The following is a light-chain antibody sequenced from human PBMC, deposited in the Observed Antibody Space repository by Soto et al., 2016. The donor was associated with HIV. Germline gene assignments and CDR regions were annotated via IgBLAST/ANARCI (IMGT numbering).Light chain of an antibody. CDR3: QQSYSTPHT. CDR2: KAS. J-gene: IGKJ2*01. Sequence: DIQMTQSPSTLSASVGDRVTITCRASQSISIWLAWYQQKPGKAPNLLIYKASNLESGVPSRFSGSGSGTEFTLTISSLQPDDFATYYCQQSYSTPHTFGQGTKLEIK. CDR1: QSISIW. V-gene: IGKV1-5*03.